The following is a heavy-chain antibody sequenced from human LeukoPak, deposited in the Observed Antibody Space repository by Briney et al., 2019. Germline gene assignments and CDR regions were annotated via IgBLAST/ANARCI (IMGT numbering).Heavy chain of an antibody. CDR1: GGSISSGGYY. D-gene: IGHD3-22*01. CDR3: ARAIKGPYYYDSSGYVHFDY. V-gene: IGHV4-31*03. J-gene: IGHJ4*02. Sequence: SQTLSLTCPVSGGSISSGGYYWSWIRQHPGKGLEWIGYIYYSGSTYYNPSLKSRVTISVDTSKNRFSLKLSSVTAADTAVYYCARAIKGPYYYDSSGYVHFDYWGQGTLVTVSS. CDR2: IYYSGST.